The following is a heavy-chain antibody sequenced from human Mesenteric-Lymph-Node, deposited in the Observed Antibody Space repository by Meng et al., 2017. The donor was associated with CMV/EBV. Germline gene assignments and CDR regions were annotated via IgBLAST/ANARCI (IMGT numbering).Heavy chain of an antibody. CDR1: GFTFSSYT. CDR3: ARDGGLPSTIVLAFDI. D-gene: IGHD2-2*02. V-gene: IGHV3-30*02. Sequence: GGSLRLSCAASGFTFSSYTMNWVRQAPGKGLEWVAFRRFDGREFYPDSVKGRFTISRDTSKNTVYLQMNSLRPEDSAVYYCARDGGLPSTIVLAFDIWGQGTTVTVSS. CDR2: RRFDGRE. J-gene: IGHJ3*02.